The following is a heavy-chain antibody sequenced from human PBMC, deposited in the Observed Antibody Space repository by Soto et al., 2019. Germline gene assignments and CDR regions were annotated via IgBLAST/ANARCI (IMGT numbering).Heavy chain of an antibody. D-gene: IGHD3-10*01. J-gene: IGHJ6*02. Sequence: GGSLRLSCAASGFTFSSYEMNWVRQAPGKGLEWVSYISSSGSTIYYADSVKGRFTISRDNAKNSLYLQMNSLRAEDTAVYYCARDKVHFHYYGMDVWGQGPKGTGSS. V-gene: IGHV3-48*03. CDR2: ISSSGSTI. CDR1: GFTFSSYE. CDR3: ARDKVHFHYYGMDV.